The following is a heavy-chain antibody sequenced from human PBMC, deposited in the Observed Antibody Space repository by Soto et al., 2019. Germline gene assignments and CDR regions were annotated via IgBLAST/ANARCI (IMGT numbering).Heavy chain of an antibody. Sequence: SVKVSCKASGGTFSSYTISWVRQAPGQGLEWMGRIIPILGIANYAQKFQGRVTITADKSTSTAYMELSSLRSEDTAVYYCARDDCSGGSCYPGVRAFDIWGQGTTVTVSS. CDR2: IIPILGIA. D-gene: IGHD2-15*01. CDR1: GGTFSSYT. V-gene: IGHV1-69*04. CDR3: ARDDCSGGSCYPGVRAFDI. J-gene: IGHJ3*02.